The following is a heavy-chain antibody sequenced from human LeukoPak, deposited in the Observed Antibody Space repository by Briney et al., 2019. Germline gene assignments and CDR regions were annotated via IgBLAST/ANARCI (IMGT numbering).Heavy chain of an antibody. Sequence: SGRSLRLSCAASGFTFSSYAMHWVRQAPGKGLEWVAVISYDGSNKYYADSVKGRFTISRDNSKNTLYLQMNSLRAEDTAVYYCARDFIESLPLYRHLYYYYGMDVWGQGTTVTVSS. D-gene: IGHD2-2*02. V-gene: IGHV3-30*04. CDR3: ARDFIESLPLYRHLYYYYGMDV. CDR2: ISYDGSNK. CDR1: GFTFSSYA. J-gene: IGHJ6*02.